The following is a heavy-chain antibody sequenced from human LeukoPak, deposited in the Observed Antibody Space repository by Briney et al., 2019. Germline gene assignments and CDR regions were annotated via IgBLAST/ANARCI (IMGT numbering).Heavy chain of an antibody. Sequence: ASVKVSCKASGYTFTGYYMHWVRQAPGRGLEWMGRINPNSGGTNYAQKFQGRVTMTRDTSISTAYMELSRLRSDDTAVYYCARDESGYDFAYWGQGTLVTVSS. CDR2: INPNSGGT. V-gene: IGHV1-2*06. CDR1: GYTFTGYY. CDR3: ARDESGYDFAY. J-gene: IGHJ4*02. D-gene: IGHD5-12*01.